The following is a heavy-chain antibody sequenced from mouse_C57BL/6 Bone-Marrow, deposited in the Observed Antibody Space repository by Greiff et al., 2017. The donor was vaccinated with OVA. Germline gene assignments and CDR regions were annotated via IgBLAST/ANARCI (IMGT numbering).Heavy chain of an antibody. CDR3: ARHEGGSYYGSSYPHYYAMDY. Sequence: VQLQESGAELLKPGASVKLSCKASGYTFTEYTIHWVKQRSGQGLEWIGWFYPGSGSIKYNEKFKDKATLTADKSSSTVYMELSRLTSEDSAVYFCARHEGGSYYGSSYPHYYAMDYWGQGTSVTVSS. D-gene: IGHD1-1*01. J-gene: IGHJ4*01. V-gene: IGHV1-62-2*01. CDR1: GYTFTEYT. CDR2: FYPGSGSI.